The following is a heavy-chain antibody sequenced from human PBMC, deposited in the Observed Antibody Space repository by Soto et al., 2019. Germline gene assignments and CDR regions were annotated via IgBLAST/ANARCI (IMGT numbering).Heavy chain of an antibody. D-gene: IGHD1-1*01. J-gene: IGHJ4*02. Sequence: QVHLVQSGAEVKKPGASVKVSCKASGYTFTSYGITWVRQAPGQGLEWMGRISAHNGNTDYAQKRQGRVIVTRNTPTSTAYMELRSLISDDTAVYYCARGRYGDYWGQGALVTVSS. CDR2: ISAHNGNT. CDR1: GYTFTSYG. CDR3: ARGRYGDY. V-gene: IGHV1-18*01.